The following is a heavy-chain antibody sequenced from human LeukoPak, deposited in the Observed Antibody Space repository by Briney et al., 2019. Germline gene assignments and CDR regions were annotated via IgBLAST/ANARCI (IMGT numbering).Heavy chain of an antibody. V-gene: IGHV1-46*01. Sequence: ASVKVSCKAFGYTFTSYYMHWVRQAPGQGLEWMGIINPSGGSTSYAQKFQGRVTMTRDTSTSTVYMELSSLRSEDTAVYYCARSSQLLPYFDFWGQGTLVTVSS. J-gene: IGHJ4*02. D-gene: IGHD1-1*01. CDR2: INPSGGST. CDR3: ARSSQLLPYFDF. CDR1: GYTFTSYY.